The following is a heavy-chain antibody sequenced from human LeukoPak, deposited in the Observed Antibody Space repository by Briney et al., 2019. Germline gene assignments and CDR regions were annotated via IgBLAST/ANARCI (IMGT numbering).Heavy chain of an antibody. CDR1: GFTFSTSW. D-gene: IGHD2-15*01. CDR2: INSDGSTT. CDR3: ARDSVRYCSGGSCYSGY. J-gene: IGHJ4*02. V-gene: IGHV3-74*01. Sequence: GGSLRLSCAASGFTFSTSWMHWVRQAPGKGLVWVSRINSDGSTTTYADSVKGRFTISRDNSKNTLYLQMNSLRAEDTAVYYCARDSVRYCSGGSCYSGYWGQGTLVTVSS.